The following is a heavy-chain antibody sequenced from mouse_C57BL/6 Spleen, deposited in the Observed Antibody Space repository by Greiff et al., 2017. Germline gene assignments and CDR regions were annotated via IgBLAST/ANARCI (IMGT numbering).Heavy chain of an antibody. D-gene: IGHD2-2*01. CDR2: IRNKANGYTT. CDR1: GFTFTDYY. CDR3: ASYIASMVTTGGYFDV. V-gene: IGHV7-3*01. J-gene: IGHJ1*03. Sequence: EVMLVESGGGLVQPGGSLSLSCAASGFTFTDYYMSWVRQPPGKALEWLGFIRNKANGYTTEYRASVKGRFTISRDNSQTILYLQITALRAEDSATYYCASYIASMVTTGGYFDVWGTGTTVTVSS.